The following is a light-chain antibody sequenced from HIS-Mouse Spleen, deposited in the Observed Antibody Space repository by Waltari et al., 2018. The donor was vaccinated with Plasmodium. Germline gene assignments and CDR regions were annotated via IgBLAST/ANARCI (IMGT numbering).Light chain of an antibody. CDR1: QSVSSN. V-gene: IGKV3-15*01. J-gene: IGKJ3*01. Sequence: EIVMTQSPATLSVSPGERATLSCRASQSVSSNLAWYQQKPGQAPRLLIYGASTRATGIPAGFSGSGSGTEFTLTISSLQSEDVAVYDGQQYNNWSFTFGPGTKVDI. CDR2: GAS. CDR3: QQYNNWSFT.